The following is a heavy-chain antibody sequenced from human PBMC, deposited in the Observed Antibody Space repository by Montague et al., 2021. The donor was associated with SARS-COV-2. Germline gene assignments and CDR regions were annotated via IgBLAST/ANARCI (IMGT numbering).Heavy chain of an antibody. D-gene: IGHD2-15*01. V-gene: IGHV4-59*01. CDR1: GGSISSYY. J-gene: IGHJ6*02. CDR3: ARDTGEYCSGGSCLYGMDV. Sequence: SETLSLTCTVSGGSISSYYWSWIRQPPGKGLEWIGYIYYSGSTNYNPSLKSRVTISVDTSKNQSSLKLSSVTAADTAVYYCARDTGEYCSGGSCLYGMDVWGQGTTVTVSS. CDR2: IYYSGST.